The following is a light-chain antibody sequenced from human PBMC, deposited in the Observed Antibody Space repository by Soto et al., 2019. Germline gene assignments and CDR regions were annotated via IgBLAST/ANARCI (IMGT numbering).Light chain of an antibody. V-gene: IGKV1-17*03. CDR3: LQHNSFPFT. J-gene: IGKJ3*01. Sequence: DIQMTQSPSAMSASVGDRVIITCRASQGISNDLAWFQQKAGKVPKRLIYDESTLQTGVPSRFSGSGSGTEFTLTIDSLQPEDFATYYCLQHNSFPFTFGPGTKVDIK. CDR2: DES. CDR1: QGISND.